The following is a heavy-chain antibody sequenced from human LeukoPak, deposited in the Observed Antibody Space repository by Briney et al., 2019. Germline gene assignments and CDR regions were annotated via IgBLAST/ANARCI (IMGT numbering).Heavy chain of an antibody. CDR3: ARLDTAMVQIDY. CDR1: GYSIRGGYY. J-gene: IGHJ4*02. CDR2: LFPTGRT. Sequence: SETLSLTCTVSGYSIRGGYYWGWIRQPPGEGLEWIGSLFPTGRTYYNPTLKSRVTISVDTSKNQFSLKLNSVNVADTAVYYCARLDTAMVQIDYWGQGTLVTVSS. D-gene: IGHD5-18*01. V-gene: IGHV4-38-2*02.